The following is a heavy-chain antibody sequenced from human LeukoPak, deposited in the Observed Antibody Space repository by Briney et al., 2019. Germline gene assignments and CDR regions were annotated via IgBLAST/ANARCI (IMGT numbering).Heavy chain of an antibody. CDR1: GYTFIGYY. J-gene: IGHJ4*02. V-gene: IGHV1-2*02. CDR2: IYPNSGGT. Sequence: GASVKVSCKASGYTFIGYYIHWVRQAPGQGLEWMGWIYPNSGGTNYAQKFQGRVTMTRDTSISTAYMELSRLRSDDTAVYYCARDAIVVVVAATDAYFDSWGQGTLVTVSS. CDR3: ARDAIVVVVAATDAYFDS. D-gene: IGHD2-15*01.